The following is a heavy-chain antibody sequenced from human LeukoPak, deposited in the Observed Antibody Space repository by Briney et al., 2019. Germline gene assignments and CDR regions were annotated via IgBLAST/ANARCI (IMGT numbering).Heavy chain of an antibody. CDR3: AKDRVTGDIRYFDL. Sequence: GGSLRLSCAASGLTFSNYGMHWVRQAPDKGLEWVAFIRYDGSNKYYADSVKGRFTISRDNSKNTLYLQMNSLRPEDTAVYYCAKDRVTGDIRYFDLWGRGTLVTVSS. D-gene: IGHD7-27*01. CDR2: IRYDGSNK. V-gene: IGHV3-30*02. J-gene: IGHJ2*01. CDR1: GLTFSNYG.